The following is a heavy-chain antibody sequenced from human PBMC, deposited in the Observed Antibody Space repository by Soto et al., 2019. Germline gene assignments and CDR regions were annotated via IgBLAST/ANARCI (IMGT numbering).Heavy chain of an antibody. J-gene: IGHJ4*02. D-gene: IGHD6-25*01. CDR2: IDPSDSYT. Sequence: EVQLVQSGAEVKKPGESLRISCKGSGYSFTSYWINWVRQMPGKGLEWMGRIDPSDSYTNYSPSFQGHVTISADKSISTAYLQWISLKASDTAMYYCAREAKPSIGYSSDTTFAYLGQGTLVTVSS. V-gene: IGHV5-10-1*01. CDR3: AREAKPSIGYSSDTTFAY. CDR1: GYSFTSYW.